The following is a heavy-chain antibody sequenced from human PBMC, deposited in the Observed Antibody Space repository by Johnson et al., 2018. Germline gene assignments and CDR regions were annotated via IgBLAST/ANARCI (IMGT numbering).Heavy chain of an antibody. J-gene: IGHJ6*02. Sequence: QVQLGQSGAEVKTPGSSVKVSCKASGGTFSSYAISWVRQAPGQGLEWMGGIIPIFGTANYAQKFQGRVTLTADESTSTAYMELCSLRSEDTAVYSCARGWQAVYRYYSYGMDVWGQGTTVTVSS. CDR2: IIPIFGTA. V-gene: IGHV1-69*12. CDR1: GGTFSSYA. CDR3: ARGWQAVYRYYSYGMDV. D-gene: IGHD6-19*01.